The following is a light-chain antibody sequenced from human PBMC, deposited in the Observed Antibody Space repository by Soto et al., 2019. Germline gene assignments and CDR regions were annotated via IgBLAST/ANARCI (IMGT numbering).Light chain of an antibody. J-gene: IGKJ1*01. CDR2: GAS. Sequence: ENVFTQSPGPPSFSPGGKATPSFRARQSVGSSDLAWYQQKPGQSPRLLIYGASSRATGIPDRFSGSGSGTDFTLTISRLEPEDFAVYYCQQFGRSSWTFGRGTKVDIK. CDR3: QQFGRSSWT. V-gene: IGKV3-20*01. CDR1: QSVGSSD.